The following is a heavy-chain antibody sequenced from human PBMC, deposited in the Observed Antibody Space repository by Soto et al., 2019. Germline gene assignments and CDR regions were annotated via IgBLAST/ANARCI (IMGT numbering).Heavy chain of an antibody. V-gene: IGHV3-15*01. D-gene: IGHD5-12*01. J-gene: IGHJ4*02. CDR3: TWVRHY. Sequence: EVQLVESGGGLVEPGGSLRLSCAGSGFTFSYAWVNWVRQAPGKGLEWVGRIKSEGDGGTPDYAAAVNGRFSISIDDSKLTVYLQMSSLKIEDTPVSYCTWVRHYWGRGTLVTVSS. CDR2: IKSEGDGGTP. CDR1: GFTFSYAW.